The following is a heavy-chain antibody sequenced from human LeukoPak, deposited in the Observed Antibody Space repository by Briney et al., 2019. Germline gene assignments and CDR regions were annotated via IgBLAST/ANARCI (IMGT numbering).Heavy chain of an antibody. CDR2: IYYSGST. J-gene: IGHJ5*02. CDR1: GGSISSSSYY. V-gene: IGHV4-39*01. D-gene: IGHD2-21*02. Sequence: SETLSLTCTVSGGSISSSSYYWGWIRQPPGKGLEWIGSIYYSGSTYYNPSLKSRVTISVDTSKNQFSLKLSSVTAADTAVYYCARQVVTADAGNWFDPWGQGTLVIVSS. CDR3: ARQVVTADAGNWFDP.